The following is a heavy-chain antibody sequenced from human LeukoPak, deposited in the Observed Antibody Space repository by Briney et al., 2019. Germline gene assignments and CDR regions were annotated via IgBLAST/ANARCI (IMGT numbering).Heavy chain of an antibody. CDR2: INPKNGET. V-gene: IGHV1-2*02. D-gene: IGHD3-10*01. CDR1: GYTFTGYY. J-gene: IGHJ4*02. CDR3: ARLLHSYSSASYYRSFDY. Sequence: ASVKVSCKASGYTFTGYYMHWVRQAPGQGLEWMGWINPKNGETNYAQKFQGRVTVTRDTSISTAYMEVSGLKSDDTAVYYCARLLHSYSSASYYRSFDYWGQGTLVTVSS.